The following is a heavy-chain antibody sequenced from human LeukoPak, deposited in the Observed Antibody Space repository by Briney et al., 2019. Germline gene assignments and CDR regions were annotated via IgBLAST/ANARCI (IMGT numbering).Heavy chain of an antibody. D-gene: IGHD1-1*01. J-gene: IGHJ4*02. CDR2: ISSSSSYI. V-gene: IGHV3-21*01. CDR1: GFTFSSSYS. Sequence: PGGSLRLSCVASGFTFSSSYSLNWVRQAPGKGLEWVSSISSSSSYIYYADSVKGRFTISRDNAKNSLCLQMNSLRAEDTAVYYCASQTEYYFDYWGQGTLVTVSS. CDR3: ASQTEYYFDY.